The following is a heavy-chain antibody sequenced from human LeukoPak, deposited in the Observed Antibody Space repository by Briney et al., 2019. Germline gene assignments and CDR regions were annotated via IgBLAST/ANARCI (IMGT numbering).Heavy chain of an antibody. CDR1: GFTFSSYA. J-gene: IGHJ4*02. D-gene: IGHD3-10*01. CDR2: ISYDGSNK. Sequence: PGRSLRLSCAASGFTFSSYAMHWVRQAPGKGRGWVAVISYDGSNKYYADSVKGRFTISRDNSKNTLYLQMNSLRAEDTAVYYCASLSAYGSGSYYNGYWGQGTLVTVSS. CDR3: ASLSAYGSGSYYNGY. V-gene: IGHV3-30-3*01.